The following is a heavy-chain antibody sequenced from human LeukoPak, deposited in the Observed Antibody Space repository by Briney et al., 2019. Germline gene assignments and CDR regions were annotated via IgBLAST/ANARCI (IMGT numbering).Heavy chain of an antibody. D-gene: IGHD3-22*01. CDR3: ARACVYYDSSGCDY. Sequence: RAGGSLRLSCAASGFTFSSYSMNWVRQAPGKGLEWVSYISSSSSTIYYADSVKGRFTISRDNAKNSLYLQMNSLRAEDTAVYYCARACVYYDSSGCDYWGQGTLVTVSS. CDR2: ISSSSSTI. J-gene: IGHJ4*02. V-gene: IGHV3-48*01. CDR1: GFTFSSYS.